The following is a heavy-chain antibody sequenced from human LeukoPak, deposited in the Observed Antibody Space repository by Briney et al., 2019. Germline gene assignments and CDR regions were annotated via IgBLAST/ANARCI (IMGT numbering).Heavy chain of an antibody. D-gene: IGHD2-2*01. CDR2: ISYDGSNK. J-gene: IGHJ3*01. Sequence: GGSLRLSCAASGFTFSSYAMHWVRQAPGKGLEWVAVISYDGSNKYYADSVKGRFTISRDDSKNTLYLQMYSLRAEDTAVFYCAKRWYCSATSCYGFDLWGQGTMVTVSS. V-gene: IGHV3-30-3*02. CDR1: GFTFSSYA. CDR3: AKRWYCSATSCYGFDL.